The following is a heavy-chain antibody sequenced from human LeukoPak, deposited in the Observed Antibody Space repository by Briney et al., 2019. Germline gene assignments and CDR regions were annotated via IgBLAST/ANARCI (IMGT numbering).Heavy chain of an antibody. D-gene: IGHD4-11*01. Sequence: PGGSLRLSCAASGCIYSHYGMHWVRQAPGKGLEWVAVIWSDGSNRFYAGSVKGRFTISRDNSQNTLFLQTNSLRAEDTAMYYCARDAQRGFDYSNSLEYWGHGTLVTVSS. CDR3: ARDAQRGFDYSNSLEY. J-gene: IGHJ4*01. V-gene: IGHV3-33*01. CDR2: IWSDGSNR. CDR1: GCIYSHYG.